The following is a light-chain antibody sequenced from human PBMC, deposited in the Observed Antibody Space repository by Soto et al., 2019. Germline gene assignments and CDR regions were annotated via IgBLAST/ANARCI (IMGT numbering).Light chain of an antibody. V-gene: IGKV1-5*01. Sequence: DIQMTQSPSTLSASIGDRVSITCRASQSISSWLACYQQKQGKAPKLLIYGASSLGSGVPSRFSGSGSGTEFTLTISTLQPDDFATYYCQQYNSSPWTFGQGTKVEIK. J-gene: IGKJ1*01. CDR1: QSISSW. CDR3: QQYNSSPWT. CDR2: GAS.